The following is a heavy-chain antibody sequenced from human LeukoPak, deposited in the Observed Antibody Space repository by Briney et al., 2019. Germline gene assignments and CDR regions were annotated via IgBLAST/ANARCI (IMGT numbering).Heavy chain of an antibody. CDR1: GFTFSSYA. CDR3: ARDIDGLNWFDP. Sequence: GRSLRLSCAASGFTFSSYAVHWVRQAPGKGLEWVAVISYDGSNKYYADSAKGRFTISRDNSKNTLYLQMNSLRAEDTAVYYCARDIDGLNWFDPWGQGTLVTVSS. V-gene: IGHV3-30-3*01. CDR2: ISYDGSNK. D-gene: IGHD5-24*01. J-gene: IGHJ5*02.